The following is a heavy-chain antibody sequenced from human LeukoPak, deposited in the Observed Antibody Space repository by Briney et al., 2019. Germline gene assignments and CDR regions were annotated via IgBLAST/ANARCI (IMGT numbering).Heavy chain of an antibody. CDR1: GFTFSSYA. J-gene: IGHJ4*02. Sequence: PGRSLRLSCAASGFTFSSYAMHWVRQAPGKGLEWVAVISYDGSNKYYADSVKGRFTISRDNSKNTLYLQMNSLRAEDTAVYYCARVPGPYTTSRFDYWGQGTLVTVSS. CDR3: ARVPGPYTTSRFDY. D-gene: IGHD2-2*02. CDR2: ISYDGSNK. V-gene: IGHV3-30-3*01.